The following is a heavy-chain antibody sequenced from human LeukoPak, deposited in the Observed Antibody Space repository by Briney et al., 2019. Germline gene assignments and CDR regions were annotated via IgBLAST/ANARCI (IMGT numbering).Heavy chain of an antibody. D-gene: IGHD3-10*01. J-gene: IGHJ6*02. CDR1: GASIRSYY. CDR2: IYHTGST. Sequence: SETLSLTCTVSGASIRSYYWSWTRQTPGKGLEWIGYIYHTGSTKYNPSLKSRVTISVDTSKNQFSLKLSSVTAADTAVYYCARAEALSSYYYYYGMDVWGQGTTVTVSS. CDR3: ARAEALSSYYYYYGMDV. V-gene: IGHV4-59*08.